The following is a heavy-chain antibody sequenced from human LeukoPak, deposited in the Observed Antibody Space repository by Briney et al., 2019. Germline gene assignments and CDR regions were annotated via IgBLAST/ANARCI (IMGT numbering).Heavy chain of an antibody. CDR2: IYTGDSDT. J-gene: IGHJ4*02. CDR3: QKTAYDILTGYYPTD. CDR1: GYSFTSYW. V-gene: IGHV5-51*01. Sequence: GESLKISCKGSGYSFTSYWIGWVRQIPGKGLEWMGIIYTGDSDTRYSPSFQGQVTISADKSISTAYLQWSSLKASDTAFFFWQKTAYDILTGYYPTDWGQGTLVTVSS. D-gene: IGHD3-9*01.